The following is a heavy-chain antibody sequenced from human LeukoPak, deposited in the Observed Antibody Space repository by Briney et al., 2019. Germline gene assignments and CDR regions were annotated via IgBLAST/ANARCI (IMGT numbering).Heavy chain of an antibody. Sequence: ASVKVSCKASGYTFTNYAINWVRQAPGQGLEWMGWINTDTGNPTYAQGFTGRFVFSLDASVSTAYLHISSLKTEDTAVYYCAREYRGPDVLRYFDWLGASSLFDYWGQGTLVTVSS. CDR3: AREYRGPDVLRYFDWLGASSLFDY. D-gene: IGHD3-9*01. V-gene: IGHV7-4-1*02. J-gene: IGHJ4*02. CDR1: GYTFTNYA. CDR2: INTDTGNP.